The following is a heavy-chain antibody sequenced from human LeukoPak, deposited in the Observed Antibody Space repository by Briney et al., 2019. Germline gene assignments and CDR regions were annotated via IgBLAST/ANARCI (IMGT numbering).Heavy chain of an antibody. CDR2: TYYRSKWYN. D-gene: IGHD3-9*01. CDR1: GDSVSNNNAA. V-gene: IGHV6-1*01. CDR3: VRDLTGGTLFDY. Sequence: SQTLSLTCAISGDSVSNNNAAWHWLRQSPSRGLEWLGRTYYRSKWYNDYAVSVKSRITINPDTSKNQFSLQLNSVTPEDTAVYFCVRDLTGGTLFDYWGQGTLVTVSS. J-gene: IGHJ4*02.